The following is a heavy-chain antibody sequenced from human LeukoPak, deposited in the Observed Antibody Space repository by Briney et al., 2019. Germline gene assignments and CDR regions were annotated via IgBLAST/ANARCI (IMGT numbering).Heavy chain of an antibody. CDR2: IYYSGST. J-gene: IGHJ3*02. CDR1: GGSISSGDYY. CDR3: ARPLPAAEGVAFDI. D-gene: IGHD2-2*01. V-gene: IGHV4-30-4*01. Sequence: PSETLSLTCTVSGGSISSGDYYWSWIRQPPGKGLEWIGYIYYSGSTNYNPSLKSRVTISVDTSKNQFSLKLSSVTAADTAVYYCARPLPAAEGVAFDIWGQGTMVTVSS.